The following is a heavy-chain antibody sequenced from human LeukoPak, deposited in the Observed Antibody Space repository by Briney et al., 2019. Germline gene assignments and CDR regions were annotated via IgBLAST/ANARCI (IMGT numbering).Heavy chain of an antibody. J-gene: IGHJ5*02. V-gene: IGHV3-9*01. Sequence: GGSLRLSCAASGFTFDDYAMHWVRHAPGKGVEWVSGISWNSGYIGYADSVKGRFTISRDNAKNSLYLQMNSLRAEDTAMYYCAQGTHFYDSSGYLTSFYPWGQGTLVTVSS. CDR1: GFTFDDYA. D-gene: IGHD3-22*01. CDR2: ISWNSGYI. CDR3: AQGTHFYDSSGYLTSFYP.